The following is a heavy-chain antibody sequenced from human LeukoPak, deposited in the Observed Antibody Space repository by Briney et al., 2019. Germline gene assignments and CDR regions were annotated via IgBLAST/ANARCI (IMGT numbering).Heavy chain of an antibody. Sequence: GGSLRLSCAASGFTFSSYSMNWVRQAPGKGLEWVSSISSSSSYIYYADSVKGRFTISRDNAKNSLYLQMNSLRAEDTAAYYCAREDYDSSGYYLFDYWGQGTLVTVSS. V-gene: IGHV3-21*01. CDR2: ISSSSSYI. D-gene: IGHD3-22*01. J-gene: IGHJ4*02. CDR3: AREDYDSSGYYLFDY. CDR1: GFTFSSYS.